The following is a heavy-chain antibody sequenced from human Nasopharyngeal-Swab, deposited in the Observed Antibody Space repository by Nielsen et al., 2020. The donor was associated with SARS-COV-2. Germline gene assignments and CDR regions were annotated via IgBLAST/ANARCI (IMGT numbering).Heavy chain of an antibody. CDR2: INHSGST. CDR1: GGSFSGYY. CDR3: ARGGFEYYFDY. D-gene: IGHD3-10*01. Sequence: SETLSLTCAVYGGSFSGYYWSWIRQPLGKGLEWIGEINHSGSTNYNPSLKSRVTISVDTSKNQFSLKLSSVTAADTAVYYCARGGFEYYFDYWGQGTLVTVSS. V-gene: IGHV4-34*01. J-gene: IGHJ4*02.